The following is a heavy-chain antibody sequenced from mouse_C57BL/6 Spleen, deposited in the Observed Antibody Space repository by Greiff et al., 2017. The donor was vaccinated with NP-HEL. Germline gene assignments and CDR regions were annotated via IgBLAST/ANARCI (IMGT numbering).Heavy chain of an antibody. CDR3: SRATVVATNYFDY. D-gene: IGHD1-1*01. J-gene: IGHJ2*01. Sequence: VQLQQSGAELMKPGASVTLSCKATGYTFTGYWIEWVKQRPGHGLEWIGEILPGSGRTNYNEKFKGKATLTADPSSNTAYMQLSSLTTDDSAIYYCSRATVVATNYFDYWGQGTTLTVAS. CDR2: ILPGSGRT. V-gene: IGHV1-9*01. CDR1: GYTFTGYW.